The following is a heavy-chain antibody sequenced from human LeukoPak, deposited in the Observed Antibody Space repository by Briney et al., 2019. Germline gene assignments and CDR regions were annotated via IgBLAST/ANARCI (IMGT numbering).Heavy chain of an antibody. CDR2: IHPGYTDT. V-gene: IGHV5-51*01. J-gene: IGHJ4*02. D-gene: IGHD5-18*01. Sequence: GDSLKISGKGSGYSFTSYWIGWVRQMPGKGLEWMGIIHPGYTDTRYSPSIQGQVTISADKSMSTVYLQWSSLKASDTAMYYCALHSYGLDYWGQGALVTVSS. CDR3: ALHSYGLDY. CDR1: GYSFTSYW.